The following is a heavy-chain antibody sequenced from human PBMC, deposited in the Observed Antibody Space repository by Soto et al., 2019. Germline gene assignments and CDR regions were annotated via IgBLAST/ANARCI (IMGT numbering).Heavy chain of an antibody. CDR3: ARGDGQVAMPSGY. CDR1: GGSISSYY. CDR2: IYYSGGT. V-gene: IGHV4-59*01. Sequence: SATLSLTCTVSGGSISSYYWSWIRQPPGKGLEWIGYIYYSGGTNYNPSLKSRVTISVDTSKNQFSLKLSSVTAADTAVYYCARGDGQVAMPSGYWGQGTLVTGSS. D-gene: IGHD2-2*01. J-gene: IGHJ4*02.